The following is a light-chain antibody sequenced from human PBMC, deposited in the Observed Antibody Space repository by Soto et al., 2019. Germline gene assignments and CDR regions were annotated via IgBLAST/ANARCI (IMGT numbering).Light chain of an antibody. CDR3: QQCDDVIT. CDR2: EAS. V-gene: IGKV1-33*01. J-gene: IGKJ4*01. Sequence: DIQMPQSPSSLSASVGDSVTITCQASQDIKNYLNWYQQKPGKAPKLLIYEASNLETGVPSRCSGRGSGRSFTFTISSLQHEDIATYYSQQCDDVITFGGGTRIEIK. CDR1: QDIKNY.